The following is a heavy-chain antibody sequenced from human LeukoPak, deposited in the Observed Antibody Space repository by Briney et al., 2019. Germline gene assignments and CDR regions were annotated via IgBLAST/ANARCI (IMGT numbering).Heavy chain of an antibody. CDR1: GFTFGNYA. V-gene: IGHV3-23*01. CDR3: AKDLFGAVILTLDT. Sequence: GGSLRLSCEASGFTFGNYAFSWVRQAPGKGLEWVSAISGSAFMSYYADSLKGRFTVSRDNSKNTVYLQMNTLRAEDTGIYYCAKDLFGAVILTLDTWGRGALVTVSS. CDR2: ISGSAFMS. J-gene: IGHJ5*02. D-gene: IGHD2-15*01.